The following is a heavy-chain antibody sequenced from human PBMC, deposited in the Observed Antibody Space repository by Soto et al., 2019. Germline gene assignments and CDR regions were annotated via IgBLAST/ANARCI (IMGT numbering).Heavy chain of an antibody. D-gene: IGHD3-16*01. Sequence: SETLSLTCTVSGGSISSYYWSWIRQPPGKGLEWIGYIYYSGSTNYNPSLKSRVTISVDTSKNQFSLKLSSVTAADTAVYYCASREGEYPYGMDVWGQGTTVTSP. V-gene: IGHV4-59*01. J-gene: IGHJ6*02. CDR1: GGSISSYY. CDR2: IYYSGST. CDR3: ASREGEYPYGMDV.